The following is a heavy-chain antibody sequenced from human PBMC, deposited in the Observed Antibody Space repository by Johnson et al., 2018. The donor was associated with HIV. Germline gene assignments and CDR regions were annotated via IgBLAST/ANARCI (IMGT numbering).Heavy chain of an antibody. D-gene: IGHD2-15*01. CDR2: ISYDGSNK. J-gene: IGHJ3*02. Sequence: QVQLVESGGGVVQPGRSLRLSCAASGFTVSSNYMSWVRQAPGKGLEWVAVISYDGSNKYYADSVKGRFTISRDNSKNTLYLQMNSLRAEDTAVDYCARGVCRWGSGPGCAFDIWGRGTMVTVSS. CDR1: GFTVSSNY. CDR3: ARGVCRWGSGPGCAFDI. V-gene: IGHV3-30*03.